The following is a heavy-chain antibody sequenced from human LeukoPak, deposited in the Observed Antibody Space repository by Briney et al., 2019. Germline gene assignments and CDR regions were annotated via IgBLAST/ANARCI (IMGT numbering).Heavy chain of an antibody. V-gene: IGHV3-30*04. Sequence: TGGSLRLSCAASGFTFSSYAMHWVRQAPGKGLEWVAVISYDGSNKYYADSVKGRFTISRDNSKNTLYLQMNSLRAEDTAVYYCAKDRSGATTPPDYWGQGTLVTVSS. J-gene: IGHJ4*02. CDR1: GFTFSSYA. D-gene: IGHD1-26*01. CDR2: ISYDGSNK. CDR3: AKDRSGATTPPDY.